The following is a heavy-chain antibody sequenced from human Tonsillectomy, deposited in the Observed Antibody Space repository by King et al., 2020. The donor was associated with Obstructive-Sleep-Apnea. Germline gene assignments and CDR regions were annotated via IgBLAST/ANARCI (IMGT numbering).Heavy chain of an antibody. V-gene: IGHV3-72*01. CDR3: VRVWRGYYFDS. CDR2: IRNKASTYTT. CDR1: GFTFSDHY. D-gene: IGHD3-10*01. J-gene: IGHJ4*02. Sequence: VQLVESGGGLVQPGGSLRLSCAASGFTFSDHYIDWVRQTTGKGLEWGGRIRNKASTYTTEYAASVKGRFTISRDDSKNSLYLQMNSLKIEDTAMYYCVRVWRGYYFDSWGQGTLVTVSS.